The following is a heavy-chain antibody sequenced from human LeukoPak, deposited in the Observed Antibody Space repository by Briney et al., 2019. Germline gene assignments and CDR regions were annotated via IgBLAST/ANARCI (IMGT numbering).Heavy chain of an antibody. D-gene: IGHD1-26*01. CDR3: ARDKEVVGATDFDY. V-gene: IGHV1-18*01. CDR1: GGTFSSYA. J-gene: IGHJ4*02. CDR2: ISAYNGNT. Sequence: GASVKVSCKASGGTFSSYAISWVRQAPGQGLEWMGWISAYNGNTNYAQKLQGRVTMTTDTSTSTAYMELRSLRSDDTAVYYCARDKEVVGATDFDYWGQGTLVTVSS.